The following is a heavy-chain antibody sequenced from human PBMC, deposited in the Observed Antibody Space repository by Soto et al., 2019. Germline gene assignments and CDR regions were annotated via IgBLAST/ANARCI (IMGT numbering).Heavy chain of an antibody. CDR3: ARDYTGSYF. J-gene: IGHJ4*02. D-gene: IGHD1-26*01. CDR1: GFNFSGST. CDR2: TRSKTYSYAT. V-gene: IGHV3-73*02. Sequence: EVQLVESGGGLVQPGGSLTLSCPTTGFNFSGSTIHWVRQASGKGLEWVGRTRSKTYSYATAYAASVKGRFTISRDDSQSTAYLQMNSLKTEDTAVYYCARDYTGSYFWGQGTLVTFCS.